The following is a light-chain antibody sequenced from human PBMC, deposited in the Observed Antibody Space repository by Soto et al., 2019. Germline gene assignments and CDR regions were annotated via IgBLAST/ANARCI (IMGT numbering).Light chain of an antibody. CDR2: DAS. CDR1: QSVRSRY. J-gene: IGKJ4*01. CDR3: QQYGSSVT. V-gene: IGKV3-20*01. Sequence: DIVLTQSPGTLSLSPGERATLSCRASQSVRSRYLAWYQQKAGQAPRLLIYDASRRATGIPDRFSGSGSGTAFPLTISRREPEDFAVYYCQQYGSSVTFGGGTKVEIK.